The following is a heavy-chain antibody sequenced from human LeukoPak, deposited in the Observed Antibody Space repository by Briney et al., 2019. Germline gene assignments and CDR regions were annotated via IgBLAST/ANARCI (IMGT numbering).Heavy chain of an antibody. CDR1: RFTFSSYS. V-gene: IGHV3-21*01. J-gene: IGHJ6*04. Sequence: PGGSLRLSCAVSRFTFSSYSMNWVRQAPGKGLEWVSSISSSGSYIYYADSVKGRFTISRDNSKNTLYLQMNSLRAEDAAVYYCARGQVRYQLLSAPMDVWGKGTTVTVSS. CDR2: ISSSGSYI. CDR3: ARGQVRYQLLSAPMDV. D-gene: IGHD2-2*01.